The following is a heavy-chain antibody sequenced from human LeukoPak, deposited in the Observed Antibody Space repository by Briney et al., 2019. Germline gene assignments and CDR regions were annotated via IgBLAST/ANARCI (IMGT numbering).Heavy chain of an antibody. CDR3: ARGGTILGWLSNSFSYFDY. D-gene: IGHD3-3*01. Sequence: SGRSLRLSCAASGFTFDDYAMPWVRQAPGKGLEWVSGISWNSGSIGYADSVKGRFTISRDNAKNSLYLQMNSLRAEDTALYYCARGGTILGWLSNSFSYFDYWGQGTLVTVSS. V-gene: IGHV3-9*01. CDR2: ISWNSGSI. J-gene: IGHJ4*02. CDR1: GFTFDDYA.